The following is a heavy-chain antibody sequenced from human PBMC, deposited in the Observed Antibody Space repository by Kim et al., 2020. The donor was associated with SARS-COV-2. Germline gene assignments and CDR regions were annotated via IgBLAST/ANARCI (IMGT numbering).Heavy chain of an antibody. CDR3: AKDEEYSSGWDY. J-gene: IGHJ4*02. V-gene: IGHV3-23*01. Sequence: YSADSGKGRFTISGTNSKNTLYLQMNSLRDEDTAVYYCAKDEEYSSGWDYWSQGTLVTVSS. D-gene: IGHD6-19*01.